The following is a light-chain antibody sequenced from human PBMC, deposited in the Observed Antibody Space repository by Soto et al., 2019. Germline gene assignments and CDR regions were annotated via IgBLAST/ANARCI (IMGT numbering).Light chain of an antibody. V-gene: IGLV3-21*02. J-gene: IGLJ2*01. CDR1: NIGSKI. Sequence: SSVLTQAPSVSVAPGQTATITCGGNNIGSKIVHWYQQKPGQAPVLVVHDDDDRPSGIPERFSGSNSGHTATLTISRVEAGDEADYYCQVWVGSSDRTFGGGTQLTVL. CDR2: DDD. CDR3: QVWVGSSDRT.